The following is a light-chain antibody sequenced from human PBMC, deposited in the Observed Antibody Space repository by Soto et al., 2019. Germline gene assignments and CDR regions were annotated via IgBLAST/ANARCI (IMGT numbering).Light chain of an antibody. CDR2: DVS. CDR1: QSVSSNN. V-gene: IGKV3-20*01. J-gene: IGKJ1*01. CDR3: QQYDYWPLT. Sequence: EFVLTQSPGTLSLSPGERATLSCRASQSVSSNNLAWYQQRPGQAPRLLIYDVSSRATGIPDRFSGSGSGTDFTLTVSRLEPEDFAVYFCQQYDYWPLTFGQGTKV.